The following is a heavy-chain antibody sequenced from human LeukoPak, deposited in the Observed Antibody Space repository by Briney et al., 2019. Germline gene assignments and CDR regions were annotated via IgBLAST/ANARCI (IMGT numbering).Heavy chain of an antibody. CDR3: ASSGGDYYYGSSGYFWY. CDR2: IYPGDSDT. Sequence: GESLKISCKGSGYSFTSYWIGWVRQMPGKGLEWMGIIYPGDSDTRYSPSFQGQVTISADKSISTAYLQWGSLKASDTAMYYCASSGGDYYYGSSGYFWYWGQGTLVTVSS. D-gene: IGHD3-22*01. J-gene: IGHJ4*02. V-gene: IGHV5-51*01. CDR1: GYSFTSYW.